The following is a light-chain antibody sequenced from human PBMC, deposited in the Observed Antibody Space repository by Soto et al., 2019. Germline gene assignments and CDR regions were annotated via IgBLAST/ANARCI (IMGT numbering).Light chain of an antibody. CDR1: ESVNDY. Sequence: EVVLTQSPATLSLSPGERATLFCRANESVNDYLAWYQQRPGQAPRLLIFDASNRAPDIPARFSASGSRRVFTLTISSLEPEDFAVYYCQQRFTWPPFTYGPGTKVDF. J-gene: IGKJ3*01. V-gene: IGKV3-11*02. CDR3: QQRFTWPPFT. CDR2: DAS.